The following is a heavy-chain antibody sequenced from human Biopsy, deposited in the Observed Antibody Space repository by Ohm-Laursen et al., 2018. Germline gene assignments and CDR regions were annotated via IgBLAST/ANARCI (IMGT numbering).Heavy chain of an antibody. D-gene: IGHD2-15*01. Sequence: SLRLSCAASGFTFSTYWMTWVRQAPGKGLEWVANINQDGSEKYYVDSVKGRFTISRDNAKDSLDLQMSSLRVEDTALYYCASARQYCSATTCNGGSDFWGQGTLVTVSS. CDR3: ASARQYCSATTCNGGSDF. J-gene: IGHJ4*02. CDR1: GFTFSTYW. CDR2: INQDGSEK. V-gene: IGHV3-7*01.